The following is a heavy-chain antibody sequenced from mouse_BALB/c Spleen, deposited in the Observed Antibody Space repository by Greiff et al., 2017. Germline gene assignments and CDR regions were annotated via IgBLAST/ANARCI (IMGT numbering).Heavy chain of an antibody. CDR3: ANYYGSSYWFAY. CDR2: INPSTGYT. CDR1: GYTFTSYW. Sequence: QVQLKQSGAELAKPGASVKMSCKASGYTFTSYWMHWVKQRPGQGLEWIGYINPSTGYTEYNQKFKDKATLTADKSSSTAYMQLSSLTSEDSAVDYCANYYGSSYWFAYWGQGTLVTVSA. D-gene: IGHD1-1*01. V-gene: IGHV1-7*01. J-gene: IGHJ3*01.